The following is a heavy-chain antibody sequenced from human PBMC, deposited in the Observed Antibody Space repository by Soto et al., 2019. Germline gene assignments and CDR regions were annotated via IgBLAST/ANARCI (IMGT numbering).Heavy chain of an antibody. J-gene: IGHJ4*02. CDR1: GFTFSRYG. V-gene: IGHV3-33*01. Sequence: HPGGSLRLSCAASGFTFSRYGMHWVRQAPGKGLEWVAVIWYDGSQEYYADSVKGRFAISRDNSKNTLYLQMNSLRAEDTAVYYCASPDYGGNDIYATPHYKFDYWGQGTLVTVSS. D-gene: IGHD4-17*01. CDR3: ASPDYGGNDIYATPHYKFDY. CDR2: IWYDGSQE.